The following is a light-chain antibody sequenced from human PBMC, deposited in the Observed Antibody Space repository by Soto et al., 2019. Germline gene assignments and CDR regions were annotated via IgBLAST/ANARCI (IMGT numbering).Light chain of an antibody. CDR1: QGISNY. V-gene: IGKV1-27*01. J-gene: IGKJ3*01. CDR3: QKYKIAPR. Sequence: DIQMTQSPSSLSASVGDRVTITCRASQGISNYLAWYQQKPGKVPKLLIYAASTLQSGVPSRFSGSGSGTDFTLTISSLQPEDVATYYCQKYKIAPRFGPGTKVDIK. CDR2: AAS.